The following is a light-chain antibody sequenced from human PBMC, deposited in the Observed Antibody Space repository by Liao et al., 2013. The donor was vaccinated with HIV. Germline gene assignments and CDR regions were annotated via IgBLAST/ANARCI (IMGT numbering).Light chain of an antibody. CDR2: YDS. J-gene: IGLJ2*01. CDR3: QTWDSSNMI. V-gene: IGLV3-21*01. CDR1: NIGSKS. Sequence: SYVLTQPPSVSLAPGKTARITCGGNNIGSKSVHWYQQKPGQAPLLVIYYDSGRPSGIPERFSGSQSGNTATLTISGTQTLDEADYYCQTWDSSNMIFGGGTEADRP.